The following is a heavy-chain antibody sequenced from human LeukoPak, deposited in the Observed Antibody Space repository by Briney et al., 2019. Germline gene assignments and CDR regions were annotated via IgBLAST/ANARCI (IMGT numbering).Heavy chain of an antibody. J-gene: IGHJ4*02. Sequence: GGSLRLSCAASGFTFSSYGMHWVRQAPGKGLEWVAVIWYDGSNKYYADSVKGRFTISRDNSKNTLYLQMNSLRAEDTAVYYCVRDNVDIVAWEPPSLDYWGQGTLVTVSS. CDR2: IWYDGSNK. V-gene: IGHV3-33*01. CDR3: VRDNVDIVAWEPPSLDY. CDR1: GFTFSSYG. D-gene: IGHD5-12*01.